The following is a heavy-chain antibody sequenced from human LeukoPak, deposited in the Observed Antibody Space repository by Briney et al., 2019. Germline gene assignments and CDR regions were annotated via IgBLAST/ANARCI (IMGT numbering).Heavy chain of an antibody. CDR2: ISSSSSYI. J-gene: IGHJ5*02. CDR3: ARDIRADIVVVPAANWFDP. V-gene: IGHV3-21*01. CDR1: GFTFSSYS. Sequence: GGSLRLSCAASGFTFSSYSMNWVRQAPGKGLEWVSSISSSSSYIYYADSVKGRFTISRDNAKNSLYLQMNSLRAEDTAVYYCARDIRADIVVVPAANWFDPWGQGTLVTVSS. D-gene: IGHD2-2*01.